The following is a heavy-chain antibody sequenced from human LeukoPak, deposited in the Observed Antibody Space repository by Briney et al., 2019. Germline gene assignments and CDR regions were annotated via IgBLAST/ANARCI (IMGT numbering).Heavy chain of an antibody. CDR3: ARERKSGAAWAGYYGMDV. J-gene: IGHJ6*04. D-gene: IGHD6-25*01. Sequence: SETLSLTCTVSGGSVSSGSCYWSWIRQPPGKGPEWIGNIYYSGSTNYNPSLKSRVTISVDTSKNQFSLKLSSVTAADTAVYYCARERKSGAAWAGYYGMDVWGKGTTVTVSS. CDR2: IYYSGST. CDR1: GGSVSSGSCY. V-gene: IGHV4-61*01.